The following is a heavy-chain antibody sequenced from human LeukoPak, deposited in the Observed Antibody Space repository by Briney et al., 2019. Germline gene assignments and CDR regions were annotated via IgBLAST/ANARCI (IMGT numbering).Heavy chain of an antibody. J-gene: IGHJ4*02. CDR2: ISSSSSSYI. Sequence: GGSLRLSCAASGFTFSSYSMNWVRQAPGKGLEWASSISSSSSSYIYYADSVKGRFTISRDNAKNSLYLQMNSLRAEDTAVYYCARSERGAQDYWGQGTLVTVSS. V-gene: IGHV3-21*01. CDR3: ARSERGAQDY. D-gene: IGHD3-10*01. CDR1: GFTFSSYS.